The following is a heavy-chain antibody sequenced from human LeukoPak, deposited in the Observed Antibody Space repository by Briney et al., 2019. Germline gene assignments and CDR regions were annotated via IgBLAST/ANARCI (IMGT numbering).Heavy chain of an antibody. D-gene: IGHD4-11*01. V-gene: IGHV1-18*01. CDR1: GYTFTSYA. Sequence: ASVKVYCKASGYTFTSYAISWVRQAPGQGLEWMGWISAYNGNTNYAQKLQGRVTMTTDTSTSTAYMELRSLRSDDTAVYYCARVAVTTLYYYYMDVWGKGTTVTISS. CDR3: ARVAVTTLYYYYMDV. CDR2: ISAYNGNT. J-gene: IGHJ6*03.